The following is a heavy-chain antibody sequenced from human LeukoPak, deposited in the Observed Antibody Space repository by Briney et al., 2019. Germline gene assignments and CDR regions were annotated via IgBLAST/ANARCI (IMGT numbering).Heavy chain of an antibody. V-gene: IGHV3-23*01. CDR2: ISGGGGST. J-gene: IGHJ4*02. CDR1: GFTFSSYA. D-gene: IGHD2-15*01. CDR3: AVHTLTPSSDY. Sequence: EGSLRLSCAASGFTFSSYAMTWVRQAPGKGLEWVSTISGGGGSTYYVDSVKGRFTISRDNSKNTLFLHMNSLRAEDTAIYYCAVHTLTPSSDYWGQGTLVTVSS.